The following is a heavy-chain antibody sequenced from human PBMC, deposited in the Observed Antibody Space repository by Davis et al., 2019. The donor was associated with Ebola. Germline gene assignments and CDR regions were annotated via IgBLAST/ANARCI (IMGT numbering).Heavy chain of an antibody. CDR1: GFTFSDHY. Sequence: GESLKISCAASGFTFSDHYMSWIRQAPGKGLEWISYISSSTYTKYADSVKGRFTISRDNAKNSLYLQMNSLRAEDTAVYYCAREARYCSGDSCYRHYYFDYWGQGTLVTVSS. J-gene: IGHJ4*02. V-gene: IGHV3-11*06. D-gene: IGHD2-15*01. CDR2: ISSSTYT. CDR3: AREARYCSGDSCYRHYYFDY.